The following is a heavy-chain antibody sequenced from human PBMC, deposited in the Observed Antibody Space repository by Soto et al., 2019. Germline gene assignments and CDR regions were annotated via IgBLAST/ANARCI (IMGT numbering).Heavy chain of an antibody. V-gene: IGHV3-30*18. Sequence: QVQLVESGGGVVQPGRSLRLSCAASGFTFSSYGMHWVRQAPGKGLEWVAVISYDGGNKYYVDSVKGRFTISRDNSKNTLYLQMTSLRAEDTAIYYCAKGGKWLQADFDYWGQGTLVTVSS. J-gene: IGHJ4*02. CDR1: GFTFSSYG. CDR3: AKGGKWLQADFDY. D-gene: IGHD5-12*01. CDR2: ISYDGGNK.